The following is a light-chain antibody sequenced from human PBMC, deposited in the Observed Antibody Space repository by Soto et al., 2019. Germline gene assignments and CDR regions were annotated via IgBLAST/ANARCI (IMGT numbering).Light chain of an antibody. Sequence: DIQMTQSPSTLSASVGDRVTITCRASQSINSWLAWYQQKPGKAPRLLIYRASSLEGGVPSRFSGSGSGAEFTLTISRLQPDDFATYYCQHYDSYSGTFGPGTKVDIK. CDR1: QSINSW. V-gene: IGKV1-5*03. CDR2: RAS. CDR3: QHYDSYSGT. J-gene: IGKJ3*01.